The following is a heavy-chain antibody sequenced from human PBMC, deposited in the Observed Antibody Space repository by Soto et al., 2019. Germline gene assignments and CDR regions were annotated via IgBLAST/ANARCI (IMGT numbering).Heavy chain of an antibody. CDR3: ARDWYCSGGSCRIGTWFDP. J-gene: IGHJ5*02. D-gene: IGHD2-15*01. Sequence: AVKVSCKASRGTFSSYAISWVRQAPGQGLEWMGGVIPIFGTANYAQKFHGSVTITADESTRPDYMELRSLRSEDTAVYYCARDWYCSGGSCRIGTWFDPWGQGTLVTVSS. CDR1: RGTFSSYA. CDR2: VIPIFGTA. V-gene: IGHV1-69*13.